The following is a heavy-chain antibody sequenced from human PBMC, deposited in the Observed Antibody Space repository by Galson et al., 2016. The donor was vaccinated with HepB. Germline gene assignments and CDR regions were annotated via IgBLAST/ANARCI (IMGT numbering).Heavy chain of an antibody. Sequence: SETLSLTCDVSGHSVSTDFHWAWIWQPPGKRLEWIANIYHTGTTYYNPSLKSRVTMSVDTSQNQLSLRLTSVTAADTAVYYCARDLTSTSCFDYWGQGVLVTVSS. CDR2: IYHTGTT. J-gene: IGHJ4*02. D-gene: IGHD2-2*01. V-gene: IGHV4-38-2*02. CDR1: GHSVSTDFH. CDR3: ARDLTSTSCFDY.